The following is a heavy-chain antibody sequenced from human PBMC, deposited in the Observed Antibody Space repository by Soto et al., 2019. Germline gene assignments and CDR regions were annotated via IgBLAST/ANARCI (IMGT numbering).Heavy chain of an antibody. CDR2: IWYDGSKK. V-gene: IGHV3-33*01. J-gene: IGHJ6*03. D-gene: IGHD6-13*01. CDR3: AIGLQLVSYYYYYMDV. CDR1: GFTFSSYG. Sequence: GGSLRLSCAASGFTFSSYGMHWVRQAPGKGLEWVAVIWYDGSKKYYADSVKGRFTNSRDNSKNTLYLQMNSLRAEDTAVYYCAIGLQLVSYYYYYMDVWGKGTTVTVSS.